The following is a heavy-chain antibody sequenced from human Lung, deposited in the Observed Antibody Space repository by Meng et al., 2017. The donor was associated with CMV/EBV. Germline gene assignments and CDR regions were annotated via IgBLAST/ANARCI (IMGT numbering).Heavy chain of an antibody. Sequence: SETXSLXCAVYGGSFSGSYWHWIRQPPGMGLEWIGEIDGTGRTKYSPSLNSRVTILLDTSKKQFSLELSSVTAADTAVYYCARLTGTVYVHWFDSWGQGTXVTVAS. V-gene: IGHV4-34*01. CDR1: GGSFSGSY. CDR2: IDGTGRT. J-gene: IGHJ5*01. CDR3: ARLTGTVYVHWFDS. D-gene: IGHD1-7*01.